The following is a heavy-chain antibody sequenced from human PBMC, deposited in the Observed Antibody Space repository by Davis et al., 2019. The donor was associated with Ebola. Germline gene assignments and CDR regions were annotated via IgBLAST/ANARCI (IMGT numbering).Heavy chain of an antibody. Sequence: PGGSLRLSCAASRFTFSDYYMSWIRQAPGKGLEWVSYISSSGSTIYYADSVKGRFTISRDNAKNSLYLQMNSLRAEDTAVYYCAKNQYCSGGSCYHGTIYYYYGMDVWGQGTTVTVSS. V-gene: IGHV3-11*01. D-gene: IGHD2-15*01. CDR3: AKNQYCSGGSCYHGTIYYYYGMDV. CDR1: RFTFSDYY. J-gene: IGHJ6*02. CDR2: ISSSGSTI.